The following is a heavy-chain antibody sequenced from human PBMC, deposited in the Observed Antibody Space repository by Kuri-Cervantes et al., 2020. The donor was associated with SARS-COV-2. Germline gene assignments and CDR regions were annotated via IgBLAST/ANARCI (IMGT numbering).Heavy chain of an antibody. CDR2: FDPEDGET. Sequence: ASVKVSCKVSGYTLTELSMHWVRQAPGKGLEWMGGFDPEDGETIYAQKFQGRVTMTEDTSTDTAYMELSSLRSEDTAVYYCASTTEGIAARSNYYYYGMDVWGQGTTVTVSS. CDR1: GYTLTELS. D-gene: IGHD6-6*01. V-gene: IGHV1-24*01. CDR3: ASTTEGIAARSNYYYYGMDV. J-gene: IGHJ6*02.